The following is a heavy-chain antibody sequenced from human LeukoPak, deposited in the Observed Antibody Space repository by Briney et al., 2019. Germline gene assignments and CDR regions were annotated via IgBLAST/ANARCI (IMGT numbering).Heavy chain of an antibody. CDR1: AFDFSKYW. CDR3: ARVGNGDYEDY. Sequence: GGSLRLSCAASAFDFSKYWMHWVRQAPGKGPVWVSRIQSDGRKTEYADSVKGRFTISRDNAKNSLYLQMNSLRAEDTAVYYCARVGNGDYEDYWGQGTLVTVSS. CDR2: IQSDGRKT. J-gene: IGHJ4*02. V-gene: IGHV3-74*01. D-gene: IGHD4-17*01.